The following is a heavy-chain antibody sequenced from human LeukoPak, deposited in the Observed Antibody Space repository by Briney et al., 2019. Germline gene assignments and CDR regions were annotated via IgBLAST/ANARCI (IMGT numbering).Heavy chain of an antibody. CDR1: GFTFSSYW. CDR2: IHSGGDT. V-gene: IGHV3-66*01. D-gene: IGHD1-26*01. Sequence: GGSLRLSCAASGFTFSSYWMSWVRQAPGKGLEWLSVIHSGGDTYYADSVKGRFTISRDNSRNTLYLQMNSLRAEDTAVYYCARRSGEGYFDCWGQGTLVTVSS. J-gene: IGHJ4*02. CDR3: ARRSGEGYFDC.